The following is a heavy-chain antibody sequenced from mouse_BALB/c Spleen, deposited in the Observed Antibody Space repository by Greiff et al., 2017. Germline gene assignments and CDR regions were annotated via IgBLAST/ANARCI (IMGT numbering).Heavy chain of an antibody. CDR3: ARFGYGNYNWYFDV. CDR2: ILPGSGST. V-gene: IGHV1-9*01. D-gene: IGHD2-1*01. Sequence: QVQLKQSGAELMKPGASVKISCKATGYTFSSYWIEWVKQRPGHGLEWIGEILPGSGSTNYNEKFKGKATFTADTSSNTAYMQLSSLTSEDSAVYYCARFGYGNYNWYFDVWGAGTTVTVSS. CDR1: GYTFSSYW. J-gene: IGHJ1*01.